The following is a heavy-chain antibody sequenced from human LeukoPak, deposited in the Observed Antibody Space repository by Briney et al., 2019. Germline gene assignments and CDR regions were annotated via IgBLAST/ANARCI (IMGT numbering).Heavy chain of an antibody. CDR1: EHTFSTHY. D-gene: IGHD2-2*01. V-gene: IGHV1-18*01. CDR2: INPHNGGA. CDR3: AGAMRDIVVVPAPLYYYGMDV. Sequence: GASVKVSCKASEHTFSTHYIHWVRQAPGQGLEWMGRINPHNGGADYAQKLQGRVTMTTDTSTSTAYMELRSLRSDDTAVYYCAGAMRDIVVVPAPLYYYGMDVWGQGTTVTVSS. J-gene: IGHJ6*02.